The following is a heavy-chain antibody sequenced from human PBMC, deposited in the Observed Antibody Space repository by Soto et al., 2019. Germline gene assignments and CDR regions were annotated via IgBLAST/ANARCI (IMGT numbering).Heavy chain of an antibody. Sequence: PGGSLRLSCAASGFTFSSYGMHWVRQAPGKGLEWVAVIWYDGSNKYYADSVKGRFTISRDNSKNTLYLQMNSLRAEDTAVYYCARDNYYGSGTLLRAFDIWGQGTMVTVS. CDR2: IWYDGSNK. J-gene: IGHJ3*02. CDR1: GFTFSSYG. CDR3: ARDNYYGSGTLLRAFDI. D-gene: IGHD3-10*01. V-gene: IGHV3-33*01.